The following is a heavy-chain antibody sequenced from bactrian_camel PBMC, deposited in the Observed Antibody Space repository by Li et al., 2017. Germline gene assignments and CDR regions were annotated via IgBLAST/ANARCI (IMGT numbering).Heavy chain of an antibody. V-gene: IGHV3S53*01. CDR1: IDIINFC. Sequence: VQLVESGGGSVQAGGSLRLECAPKIDIINFCVGWFRQAPGKEREGVASVDRAGSSSYADFVKGRFTISKDNDKKTLYLQMNSLQTKDTATYYCAIAEQGATTMRRGRGTQVTVS. D-gene: IGHD1*01. CDR2: VDRAGSS. J-gene: IGHJ4*01.